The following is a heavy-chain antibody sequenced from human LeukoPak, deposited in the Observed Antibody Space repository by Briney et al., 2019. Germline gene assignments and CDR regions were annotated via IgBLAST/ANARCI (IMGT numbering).Heavy chain of an antibody. CDR3: ARAYTGHYIGGFDY. CDR1: GYTFTGYY. D-gene: IGHD3-16*01. Sequence: GASVKVSCKASGYTFTGYYMHWVRQATGQGLEWMGWMNPNSGNTGYAQKFQGRVTITRNTSISTAYMELSSLRSEDTAVYYCARAYTGHYIGGFDYWGQGTLVTVSS. CDR2: MNPNSGNT. V-gene: IGHV1-8*03. J-gene: IGHJ4*02.